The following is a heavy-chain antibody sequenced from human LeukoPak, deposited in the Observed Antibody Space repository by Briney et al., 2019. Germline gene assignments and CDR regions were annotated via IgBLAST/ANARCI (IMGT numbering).Heavy chain of an antibody. CDR2: IYPGDSDT. CDR3: ARSSDSSGYYDYFDY. D-gene: IGHD3-22*01. J-gene: IGHJ4*02. CDR1: GYSFTSYW. Sequence: GESLKISCNVSGYSFTSYWIGWVRQMPGKGLEWMAIIYPGDSDTRYSPSLQGQVTISADKSISTAYLQWISLKASDTAMYYCARSSDSSGYYDYFDYWGQGTLVTVSS. V-gene: IGHV5-51*01.